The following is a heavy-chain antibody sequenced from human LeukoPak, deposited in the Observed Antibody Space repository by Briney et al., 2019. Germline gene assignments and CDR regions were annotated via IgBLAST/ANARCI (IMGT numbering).Heavy chain of an antibody. V-gene: IGHV1-2*02. CDR3: ARDRGLTGYCSSTSCIPVSFVFDP. J-gene: IGHJ5*02. CDR1: GYTFTGYY. D-gene: IGHD2-2*01. Sequence: GASVKVSCKASGYTFTGYYMHWVRQAPGQGLEWMGWINPNSGGTNYAQKFQGRVTMTRDTSISTAYMELSRLRSDDTAVYYCARDRGLTGYCSSTSCIPVSFVFDPWGQGTLVTVSS. CDR2: INPNSGGT.